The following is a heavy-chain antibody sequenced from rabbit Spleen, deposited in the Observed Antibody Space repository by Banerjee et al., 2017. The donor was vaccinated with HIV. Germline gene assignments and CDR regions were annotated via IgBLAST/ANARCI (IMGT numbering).Heavy chain of an antibody. J-gene: IGHJ3*01. CDR1: GFDLSSYYY. CDR2: IDTSSGNT. D-gene: IGHD8-1*01. CDR3: ARGVLVVVTPTRLDL. V-gene: IGHV1S43*01. Sequence: QEQLEESGGGLVKPEGSLTLTCTASGFDLSSYYYMCWVRQAPGKGLELIACIDTSSGNTWYASWVNGRFTISRSTSLNTVDLKMTSLTAADTATYFCARGVLVVVTPTRLDLWGQGTLVTVS.